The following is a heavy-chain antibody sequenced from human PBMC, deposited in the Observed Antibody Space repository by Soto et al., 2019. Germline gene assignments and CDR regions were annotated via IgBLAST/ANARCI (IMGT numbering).Heavy chain of an antibody. J-gene: IGHJ6*02. D-gene: IGHD3-10*01. V-gene: IGHV1-69*13. CDR1: GGTFSSYA. CDR3: ANGGYGSGSYLHPGGPFPVPDYYYYYGMDV. Sequence: ASVKVSCKASGGTFSSYAISWVRQAPGQGLEWMGGIIPIFGTANYAQKFQGRVTITADESTSTAYMELSSLRSEDTAVYYCANGGYGSGSYLHPGGPFPVPDYYYYYGMDVWGQGTTVTVSS. CDR2: IIPIFGTA.